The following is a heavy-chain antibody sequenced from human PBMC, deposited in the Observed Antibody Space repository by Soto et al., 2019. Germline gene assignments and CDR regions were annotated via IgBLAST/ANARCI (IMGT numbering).Heavy chain of an antibody. D-gene: IGHD1-26*01. CDR1: GGTFSSYA. V-gene: IGHV1-69*12. Sequence: QVQLVQSGAEVKKPGSSVKVSCKASGGTFSSYAISWVRQAPGQGLEWMGGIIPIFGTANYAQKFQGRVTITADESTSTAYMELSSLRSEDTAVYYCARGMYSGSTPADAFDIWGQGTMVTVSS. J-gene: IGHJ3*02. CDR2: IIPIFGTA. CDR3: ARGMYSGSTPADAFDI.